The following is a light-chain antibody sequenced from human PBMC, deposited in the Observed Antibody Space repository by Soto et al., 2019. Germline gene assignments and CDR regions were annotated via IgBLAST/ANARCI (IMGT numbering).Light chain of an antibody. CDR3: CSYARSSKYV. CDR1: STDVGSYNL. Sequence: QSALTQPASVSGSPGQSITISCTGTSTDVGSYNLVSWYQRHPGKAPKLIIFEGNKRPSGVSNRFSGSKSASTASLTISGLQAEDDADYYCCSYARSSKYVFGTGTKLTVL. J-gene: IGLJ1*01. CDR2: EGN. V-gene: IGLV2-23*01.